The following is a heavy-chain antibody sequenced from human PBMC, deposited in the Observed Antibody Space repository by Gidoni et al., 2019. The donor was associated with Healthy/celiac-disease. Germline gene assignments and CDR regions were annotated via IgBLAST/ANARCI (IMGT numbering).Heavy chain of an antibody. V-gene: IGHV3-23*01. J-gene: IGHJ6*03. Sequence: EVQLLESGGGLVQPGGSLRLSCAASGFTFSSYAMSWVRQAPGKGLEWVSAISGSGGSTYYADSVKGLFTISRDNSKNTLYLQMNSLRAEDTAVYYCAKGTMTTVTTYYYYMDVWGKGTTVTVSS. D-gene: IGHD4-4*01. CDR2: ISGSGGST. CDR1: GFTFSSYA. CDR3: AKGTMTTVTTYYYYMDV.